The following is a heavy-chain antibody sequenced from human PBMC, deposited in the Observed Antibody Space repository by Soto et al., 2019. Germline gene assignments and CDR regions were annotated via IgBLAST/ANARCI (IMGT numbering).Heavy chain of an antibody. CDR2: IYYSGST. V-gene: IGHV4-39*01. CDR1: GGSISSSSYY. Sequence: SETLSLTCTVSGGSISSSSYYWGWIRQPPGKGLEWIGSIYYSGSTYYNPSLKSRVTISVDTSKNQFSLRLSSVTAADTAVYYCASPSGYQYYFDYWGQGTMVTVSS. D-gene: IGHD3-22*01. CDR3: ASPSGYQYYFDY. J-gene: IGHJ4*02.